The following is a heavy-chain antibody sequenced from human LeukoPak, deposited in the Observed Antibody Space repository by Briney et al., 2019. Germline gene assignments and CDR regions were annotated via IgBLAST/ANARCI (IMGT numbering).Heavy chain of an antibody. CDR2: INPNSGGT. CDR1: GYTFTGYY. V-gene: IGHV1-2*02. D-gene: IGHD3-10*01. J-gene: IGHJ3*02. Sequence: EASVKVSCKASGYTFTGYYIHWVRQAPGQGLEWMGWINPNSGGTNYAQKFQGRVTMTRDTSISTAYMELSRLRSDDTAVYYCARVRLPPHYYYGSGNDAFDIWGQGTMVTVSS. CDR3: ARVRLPPHYYYGSGNDAFDI.